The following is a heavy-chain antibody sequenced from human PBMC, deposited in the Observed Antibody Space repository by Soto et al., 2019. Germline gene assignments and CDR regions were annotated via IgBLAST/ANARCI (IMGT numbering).Heavy chain of an antibody. D-gene: IGHD3-16*01. J-gene: IGHJ5*02. Sequence: QITLKESGPTLVKPTQTLTLTCTFSGFSLSSSGVGVAWIRQPPGKALEWLALISWDGDKYYIPSLKNRLSISKDTSENHVVLTLTNVDPVDTGTYFCAHRPSDYIWGSYPTWGQGTLVTVSS. CDR1: GFSLSSSGVG. V-gene: IGHV2-5*02. CDR2: ISWDGDK. CDR3: AHRPSDYIWGSYPT.